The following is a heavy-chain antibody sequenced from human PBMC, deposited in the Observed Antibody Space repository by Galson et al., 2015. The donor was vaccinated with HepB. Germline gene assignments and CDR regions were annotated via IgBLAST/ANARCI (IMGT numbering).Heavy chain of an antibody. D-gene: IGHD6-19*01. CDR3: ARHCFLYSSGWYCPFDY. CDR1: GGSISSYY. V-gene: IGHV4-59*08. J-gene: IGHJ4*02. CDR2: IYYSGST. Sequence: ETLSLTCTVSGGSISSYYWSWIRQPPGKGLEWIGYIYYSGSTNYNPSLKSRVTISVDTSKNQFSLKLSSVTAADTAVYYCARHCFLYSSGWYCPFDYWGQGTLVTVSS.